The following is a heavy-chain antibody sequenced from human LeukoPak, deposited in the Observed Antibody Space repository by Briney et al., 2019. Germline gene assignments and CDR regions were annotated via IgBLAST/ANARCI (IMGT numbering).Heavy chain of an antibody. CDR2: INPSGGST. CDR1: GYTFTSYY. V-gene: IGHV1-46*01. J-gene: IGHJ5*02. D-gene: IGHD6-13*01. CDR3: ARERQQPPGWFVP. Sequence: ASVKVSCKASGYTFTSYYMHWVRQAPGQGLEWMGIINPSGGSTSYAQKFQGRVTMTRDMSTSTVYMELSSLRSEDTAVYYCARERQQPPGWFVPWGQGTLVTVSS.